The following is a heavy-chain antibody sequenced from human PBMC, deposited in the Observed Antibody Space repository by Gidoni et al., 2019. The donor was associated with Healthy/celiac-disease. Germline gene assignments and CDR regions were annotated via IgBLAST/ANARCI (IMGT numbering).Heavy chain of an antibody. D-gene: IGHD3-3*01. Sequence: EVQLVESGGGLVQPGGSLRLSCAASASTFSSYSMNWVRQAPGTGLEWVSYSSSSSSTIYYADSVKGRFTISRGNAKNSLYLQMNSLRDEDTAVYYCARGDTIFGVVNLSDYYYGMDVWGQGTTVTVSS. CDR1: ASTFSSYS. V-gene: IGHV3-48*02. CDR3: ARGDTIFGVVNLSDYYYGMDV. CDR2: SSSSSSTI. J-gene: IGHJ6*02.